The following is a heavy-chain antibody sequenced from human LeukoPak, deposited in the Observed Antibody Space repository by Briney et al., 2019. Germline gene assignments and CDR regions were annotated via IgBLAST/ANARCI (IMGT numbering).Heavy chain of an antibody. CDR2: INPNSGGT. V-gene: IGHV1-2*02. CDR3: ARGPRTGDFDY. CDR1: EFSFTDYY. J-gene: IGHJ4*02. D-gene: IGHD7-27*01. Sequence: GASVKVSCKASEFSFTDYYIHWVRQVPGQRLEWMGWINPNSGGTKYAQQFQGRVTMTRDTSIRTFYMELSRLTSDDTAVYYCARGPRTGDFDYWGQGTLVTVSS.